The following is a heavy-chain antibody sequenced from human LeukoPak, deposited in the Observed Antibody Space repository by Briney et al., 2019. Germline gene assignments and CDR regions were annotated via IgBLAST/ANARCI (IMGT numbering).Heavy chain of an antibody. V-gene: IGHV3-48*03. D-gene: IGHD3-22*01. CDR3: ARVDTGLLDY. J-gene: IGHJ4*02. CDR1: GFTFSSYE. CDR2: ISSSGSTI. Sequence: GGSLRLSCAASGFTFSSYEMNWVRQAPGKGLEWVSYISSSGSTIYYADSVKGRFTISRDNAKNSLYLQMNSLRAEDTAVYYCARVDTGLLDYWGQGTPVTVSS.